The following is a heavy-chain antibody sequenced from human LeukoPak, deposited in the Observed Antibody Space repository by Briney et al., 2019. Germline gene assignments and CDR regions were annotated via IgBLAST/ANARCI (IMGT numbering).Heavy chain of an antibody. V-gene: IGHV3-21*04. CDR3: ARSARLLDY. CDR1: GFTFSSYS. CDR2: ISSSSYI. Sequence: GSLSLSCAASGFTFSSYSMNWVRQAPGKGPEWVSSISSSSYIYYADSVKGRSTISRDNAKNSLYLQTNSLRAEDTAVYYCARSARLLDYWGQGTLVTVSS. D-gene: IGHD2-15*01. J-gene: IGHJ4*02.